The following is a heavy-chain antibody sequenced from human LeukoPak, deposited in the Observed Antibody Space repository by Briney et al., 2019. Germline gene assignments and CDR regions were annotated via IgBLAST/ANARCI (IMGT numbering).Heavy chain of an antibody. CDR2: IYHSGST. CDR3: AREIVVVVAATLDDAFDI. CDR1: GYSISSGYY. J-gene: IGHJ3*02. Sequence: SETLSLTCTVSGYSISSGYYWGWIRQPPGKGLEWIGIIYHSGSTYYNPSLKSRVTISVDTSKNQFSLKLSSVTAADTAVYYCAREIVVVVAATLDDAFDIWGQGTMVTVSS. V-gene: IGHV4-38-2*02. D-gene: IGHD2-15*01.